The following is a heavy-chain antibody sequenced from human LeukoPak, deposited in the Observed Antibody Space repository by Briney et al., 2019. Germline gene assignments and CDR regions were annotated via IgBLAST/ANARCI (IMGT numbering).Heavy chain of an antibody. CDR3: AKYSKSALAAAGPNFDC. CDR2: ISGNGGYT. V-gene: IGHV3-23*01. CDR1: GGTFSSYA. Sequence: SCTASGGTFSSYAISWVRQAPGKGLEWVSSISGNGGYTFHTDSVKGRFTISRDNSKSTLYLQMNSLRAEDTAIYYCAKYSKSALAAAGPNFDCWGQGTLVTVSS. J-gene: IGHJ4*02. D-gene: IGHD6-13*01.